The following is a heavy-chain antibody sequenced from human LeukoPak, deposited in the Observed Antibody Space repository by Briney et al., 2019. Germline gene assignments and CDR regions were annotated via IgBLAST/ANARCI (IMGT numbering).Heavy chain of an antibody. V-gene: IGHV1-46*01. CDR2: INPSGGST. Sequence: ASVKVSCKASGYTFTSYYMHWVRQAPGQGLEWMGIINPSGGSTSHAQKFQGRVTMTRDTSTSTVYMELSSLRSEDTAVYYCARDYYDSSATYASLVDYWGQGTLVTVSS. CDR3: ARDYYDSSATYASLVDY. D-gene: IGHD3-22*01. J-gene: IGHJ4*02. CDR1: GYTFTSYY.